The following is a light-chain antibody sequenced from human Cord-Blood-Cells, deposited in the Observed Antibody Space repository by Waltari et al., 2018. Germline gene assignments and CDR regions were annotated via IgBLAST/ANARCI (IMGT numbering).Light chain of an antibody. CDR1: SSDVGGYNY. J-gene: IGLJ1*01. CDR3: SSYTSSSTLYV. V-gene: IGLV2-14*01. Sequence: QSALTQPASVSGPPGQSITIPCTGTSSDVGGYNYVSWYQQHPGKAPKLMIYEVSNRPSGVSNRFSGSKSGNTASLTISGLQAEDEADYYCSSYTSSSTLYVFGTGTKVTVL. CDR2: EVS.